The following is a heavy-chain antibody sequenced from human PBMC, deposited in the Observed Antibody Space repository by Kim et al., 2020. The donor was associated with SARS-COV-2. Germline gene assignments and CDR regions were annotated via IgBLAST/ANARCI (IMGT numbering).Heavy chain of an antibody. J-gene: IGHJ5*02. CDR1: GGSISSSSYY. Sequence: SETLSLTCTVSGGSISSSSYYWGWIRQPPGKGLEWIGSIYYSGSTYYNPSLKSRVTISVDTSKNQFSLKLSSVTAADTAVYYCASTHYYGSGSYYNAPMGFDPWGQGTLVTVSS. CDR2: IYYSGST. D-gene: IGHD3-10*01. CDR3: ASTHYYGSGSYYNAPMGFDP. V-gene: IGHV4-39*01.